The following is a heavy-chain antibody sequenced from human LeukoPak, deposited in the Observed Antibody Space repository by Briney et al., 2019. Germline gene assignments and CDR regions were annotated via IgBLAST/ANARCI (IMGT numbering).Heavy chain of an antibody. Sequence: GGSLRLSCAASGFTFSSYWMSWVRQAPGKGLEWVANIMQDGSEKYYVDSVKGRFTISRDNAKNSLYLQMNSLRAEDTAVYYCAREMSGYDSHHYYYGMDVWGQGTTVTVSS. CDR3: AREMSGYDSHHYYYGMDV. CDR2: IMQDGSEK. V-gene: IGHV3-7*01. CDR1: GFTFSSYW. D-gene: IGHD5-12*01. J-gene: IGHJ6*02.